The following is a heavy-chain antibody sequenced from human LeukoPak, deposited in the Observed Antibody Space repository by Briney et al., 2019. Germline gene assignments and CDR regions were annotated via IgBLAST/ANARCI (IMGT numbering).Heavy chain of an antibody. CDR2: ISSSGSTI. Sequence: GGSLRLSCAASGFTFSSYGMHWVRQAPGKGLEWVSYISSSGSTIYYADSVKGRFTISRDNAKNSLYLQMNSLRAEDTAVYYCARDRLLWFGERSAFDIWGQGTMVTVSS. CDR3: ARDRLLWFGERSAFDI. J-gene: IGHJ3*02. V-gene: IGHV3-48*04. D-gene: IGHD3-10*01. CDR1: GFTFSSYG.